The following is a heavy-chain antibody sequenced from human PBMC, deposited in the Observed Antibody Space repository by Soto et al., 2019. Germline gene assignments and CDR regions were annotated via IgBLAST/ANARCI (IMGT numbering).Heavy chain of an antibody. V-gene: IGHV1-69*12. D-gene: IGHD2-15*01. Sequence: QVQLVQSGAEVKKPGSSVKVSCKASGGTFSSYAISWVRQAPGQGLEWMGGIIPIFGTANYAQKFQGRVTITADESTSTAYMELSSLGSEDTAVYYWSGVGEYCSGGSCPLYYYGMDVWGQGTTVTVSS. J-gene: IGHJ6*02. CDR1: GGTFSSYA. CDR3: SGVGEYCSGGSCPLYYYGMDV. CDR2: IIPIFGTA.